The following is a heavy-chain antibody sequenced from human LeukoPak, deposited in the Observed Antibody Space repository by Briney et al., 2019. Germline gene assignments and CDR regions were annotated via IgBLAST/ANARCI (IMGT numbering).Heavy chain of an antibody. CDR3: ARYYYGSGSYQFDY. D-gene: IGHD3-10*01. V-gene: IGHV4-59*08. J-gene: IGHJ4*02. CDR2: INFSGIT. Sequence: SETLSLTCTVSGGSISSNYWSWIRQPPGKGLEWIGYINFSGITDQNPSLKSRVTISVDTSKNQFSLKLSSVTAADTAIYYCARYYYGSGSYQFDYWGQGALVTVSS. CDR1: GGSISSNY.